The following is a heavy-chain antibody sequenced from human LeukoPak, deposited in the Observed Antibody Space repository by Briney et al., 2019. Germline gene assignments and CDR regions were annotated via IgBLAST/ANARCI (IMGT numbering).Heavy chain of an antibody. V-gene: IGHV1-18*01. CDR3: ARGSAGSLAAAHSLFHY. CDR1: GYTFTSYG. J-gene: IGHJ4*02. D-gene: IGHD6-13*01. CDR2: ISAYNGNT. Sequence: ASVKVSCKAPGYTFTSYGISWVRQAPGQGLEWMGWISAYNGNTNYAQKLQGRVTMTTDTSTSTAYMELRSLRSDDTAVYYCARGSAGSLAAAHSLFHYWGQGTLVTVSS.